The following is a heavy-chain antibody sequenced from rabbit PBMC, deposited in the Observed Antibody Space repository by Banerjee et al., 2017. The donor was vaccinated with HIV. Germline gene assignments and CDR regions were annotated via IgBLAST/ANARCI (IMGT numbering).Heavy chain of an antibody. V-gene: IGHV1S45*01. CDR2: IYTGDGNT. CDR1: GIDFSSYYY. Sequence: QQQLEESGGGLVKPGGTLTLTCKASGIDFSSYYYMCWVRQAPGKGPEWIACIYTGDGNTYYASWAKGRFTISKASSTTVTLQMTSLTDADTATYFCARSAGDSSDSLYFNLWGQGTLVTVS. CDR3: ARSAGDSSDSLYFNL. D-gene: IGHD7-1*01. J-gene: IGHJ4*01.